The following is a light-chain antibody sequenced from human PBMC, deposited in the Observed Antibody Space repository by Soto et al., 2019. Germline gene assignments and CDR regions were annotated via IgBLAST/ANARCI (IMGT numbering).Light chain of an antibody. V-gene: IGKV1-39*01. J-gene: IGKJ1*01. CDR1: QSISSS. Sequence: DIQMTQSPSSLSASVGDIVTITCRASQSISSSLNWYQQKPGKAPKLLIYAASSLQSGVTSRFSGSGCRTDFALAIRSLQPEDFETYYCQQSYNTLRTFGQRTKVEIK. CDR3: QQSYNTLRT. CDR2: AAS.